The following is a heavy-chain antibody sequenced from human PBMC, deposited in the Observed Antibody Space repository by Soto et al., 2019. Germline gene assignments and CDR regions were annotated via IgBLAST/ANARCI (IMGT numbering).Heavy chain of an antibody. V-gene: IGHV2-5*02. CDR3: AHRGDWPRVYYDY. CDR1: GFSLSTSGVG. D-gene: IGHD3-9*01. CDR2: IYGDDDK. J-gene: IGHJ4*02. Sequence: SGPTLVNPTQTLTLTCTFAGFSLSTSGVGVGWFRQPPGKALEWLALIYGDDDKRYIPSLKSRLTITKDTSKNQVALRLTNMDTVDTATYYCAHRGDWPRVYYDYWGQGTQVTVSS.